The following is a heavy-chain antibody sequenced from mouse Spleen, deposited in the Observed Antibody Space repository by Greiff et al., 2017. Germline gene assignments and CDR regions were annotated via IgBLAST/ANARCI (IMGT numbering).Heavy chain of an antibody. CDR3: ARAPFITTVVATRYFDV. CDR1: GYTFTSYW. Sequence: QVQLQQPGAELVRPGSSVKLSCKASGYTFTSYWMHWVKQRPIQGLEWIGNIDPSDSETHYNQKFKDKATLTVDKSSSTAYMQLSSLTSEDSAVYYCARAPFITTVVATRYFDVWGTGTTVTVSS. J-gene: IGHJ1*03. CDR2: IDPSDSET. D-gene: IGHD1-1*01. V-gene: IGHV1-52*01.